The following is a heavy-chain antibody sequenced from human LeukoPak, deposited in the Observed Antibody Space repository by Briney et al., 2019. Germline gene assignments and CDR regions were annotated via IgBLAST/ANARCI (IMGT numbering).Heavy chain of an antibody. D-gene: IGHD3-10*01. CDR1: GFTCSSYG. CDR3: ARDGIPNPRHYYGYYYIAV. J-gene: IGHJ6*03. V-gene: IGHV3-30*03. Sequence: GGSLRLSCAASGFTCSSYGMHWVRQAPGKGLEWVAVISFDGDNKYYADSVKGRFTISRDNSKNTLYLQMNSLGAEDTAAYYCARDGIPNPRHYYGYYYIAVRGKGTTVTVSS. CDR2: ISFDGDNK.